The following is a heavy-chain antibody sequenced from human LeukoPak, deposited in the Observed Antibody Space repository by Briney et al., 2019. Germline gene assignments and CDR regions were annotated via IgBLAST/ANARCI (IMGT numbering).Heavy chain of an antibody. V-gene: IGHV4-34*01. CDR3: ARGRSSAKNYDYVWGSYRGLYFDY. CDR2: INHSGST. D-gene: IGHD3-16*02. J-gene: IGHJ4*02. Sequence: SETLSLTCTVSGGSISSYYWSWIRQPPGKGLEWIGEINHSGSTNYNPSLKSRVTISVDTSKNQFSLKLSSVTAADTAVYYCARGRSSAKNYDYVWGSYRGLYFDYWGQGTLVTVSS. CDR1: GGSISSYY.